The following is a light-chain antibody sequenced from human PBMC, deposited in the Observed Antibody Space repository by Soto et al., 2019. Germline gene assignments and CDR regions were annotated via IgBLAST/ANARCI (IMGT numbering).Light chain of an antibody. Sequence: EIVLTQSPGTLSLSPGERATLSCRASQSVSNNYLAWYQQKPGQAPRLLIYGAYNRATGIPDRFSGSGSGTDFTFTISRLEPEDFAVYYCQQYGSSGTFGQGTKVDIK. CDR3: QQYGSSGT. V-gene: IGKV3-20*01. CDR2: GAY. J-gene: IGKJ1*01. CDR1: QSVSNNY.